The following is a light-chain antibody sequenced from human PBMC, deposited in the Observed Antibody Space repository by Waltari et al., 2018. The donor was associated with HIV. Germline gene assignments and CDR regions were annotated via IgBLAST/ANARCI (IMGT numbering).Light chain of an antibody. CDR1: TCDIARYNY. V-gene: IGLV2-14*03. CDR3: ASYTVNSTGV. J-gene: IGLJ1*01. Sequence: QSALSQPASVFASPGQSVAIPCSGSTCDIARYNYVSWYQQHPDKTPRLILFDVNNRPSGISDRFSGSKSGTTASLTISTVETDDEAEYYCASYTVNSTGVFGSGTKLTVL. CDR2: DVN.